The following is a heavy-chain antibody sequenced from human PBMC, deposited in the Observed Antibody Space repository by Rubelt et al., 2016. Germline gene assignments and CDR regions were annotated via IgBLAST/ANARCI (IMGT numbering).Heavy chain of an antibody. CDR1: GGPVSSGSFY. CDR2: VYSSGTT. CDR3: ARRYPYYGDSYDI. V-gene: IGHV4-39*01. D-gene: IGHD4-17*01. Sequence: QVQLQESGPGLVKPSETLSLTCTVSGGPVSSGSFYWTWIRQPPGKGLELIGSVYSSGTTYYNPSLKSRVTISVDMSKNQFSLRLSSVSAADTAVYYCARRYPYYGDSYDIWGQGTLVTVSS. J-gene: IGHJ3*02.